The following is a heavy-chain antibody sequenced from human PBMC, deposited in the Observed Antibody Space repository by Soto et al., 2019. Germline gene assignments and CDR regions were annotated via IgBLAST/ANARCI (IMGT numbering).Heavy chain of an antibody. CDR2: VYYSGST. V-gene: IGHV4-39*01. CDR1: GGSVSSSSYY. D-gene: IGHD1-26*01. J-gene: IGHJ4*02. CDR3: GRLEPLATISYYFAY. Sequence: QLQLQESGPGLVKPSETLSLTCTVSGGSVSSSSYYWGWVRQPPGKGLEWIGSVYYSGSTCYNPSLGSRVPLSVDTSQNPFSLKLMSLSAADTAVYYCGRLEPLATISYYFAYWGQGALVTVSS.